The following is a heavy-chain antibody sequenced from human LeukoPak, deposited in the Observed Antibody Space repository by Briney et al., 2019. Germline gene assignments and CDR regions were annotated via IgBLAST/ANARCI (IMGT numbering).Heavy chain of an antibody. V-gene: IGHV3-23*01. CDR3: AQDRFAPSSRDDY. J-gene: IGHJ4*02. D-gene: IGHD2-2*01. Sequence: GGSLRLSCAASGFTFSSYAMSWVRRAPGKGLEWVSGISGSGENTYYVDSVKGRFTISRDNSKNTLYLQMTNLRVEDTAVYFCAQDRFAPSSRDDYWGQGTLVTVSS. CDR1: GFTFSSYA. CDR2: ISGSGENT.